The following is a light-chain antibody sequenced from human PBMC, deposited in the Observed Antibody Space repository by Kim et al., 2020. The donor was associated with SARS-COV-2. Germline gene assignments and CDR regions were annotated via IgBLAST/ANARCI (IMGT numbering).Light chain of an antibody. V-gene: IGKV1-16*01. CDR3: QQYNTYPYT. Sequence: DIQMTQSPSSLAASVGDRVTITCRASQGFGNYLAWFQQKPGKAPESLIYAASSLQGGVPSRFSGSGSGTDFTLTISSLQPEDFATYYCQQYNTYPYTFGQGTKLEI. CDR1: QGFGNY. J-gene: IGKJ2*01. CDR2: AAS.